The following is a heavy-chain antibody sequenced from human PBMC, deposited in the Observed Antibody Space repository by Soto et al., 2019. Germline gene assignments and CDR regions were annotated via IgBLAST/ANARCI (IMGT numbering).Heavy chain of an antibody. CDR3: ARGGHCSGGSCFDY. Sequence: ASVKVSCKASGYNFASHDINWVRQAPGEGLEWMGWINPDRGNTSYAQKFRGRVTMTRNTSISTSYMELSSLISADTAVYYCARGGHCSGGSCFDYWGQGTQVTVSS. CDR1: GYNFASHD. V-gene: IGHV1-8*02. CDR2: INPDRGNT. J-gene: IGHJ4*02. D-gene: IGHD2-15*01.